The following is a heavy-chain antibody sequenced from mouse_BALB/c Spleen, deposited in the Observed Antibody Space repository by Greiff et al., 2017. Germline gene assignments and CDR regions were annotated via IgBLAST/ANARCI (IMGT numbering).Heavy chain of an antibody. J-gene: IGHJ2*01. Sequence: EVMLVESGGGLVQPGGSLKLSCAASGFTFSSYGMSWVRQTPDKRLELVATINSNGGSTYYPDSVKGRFTISRDNAKNTLYLQMSSLKSEDTAMYYCARGSNYGYWGQGTTLTVSS. CDR1: GFTFSSYG. CDR2: INSNGGST. CDR3: ARGSNYGY. V-gene: IGHV5-6-3*01. D-gene: IGHD2-5*01.